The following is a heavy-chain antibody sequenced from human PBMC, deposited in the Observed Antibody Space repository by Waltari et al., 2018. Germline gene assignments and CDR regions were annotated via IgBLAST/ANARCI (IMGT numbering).Heavy chain of an antibody. J-gene: IGHJ3*02. Sequence: EVQLVESGGALVQPGRSLRLSCEASGFIFDDYAIHWVRQAPGGGLEWVAGIAWNGVIDYADSVEGRFTISRDSANKSLYLQMNSLRVEDTAFYYCTKMASRWRDAFDIWGHGTMVTVSS. CDR2: IAWNGVI. CDR3: TKMASRWRDAFDI. D-gene: IGHD6-19*01. V-gene: IGHV3-9*01. CDR1: GFIFDDYA.